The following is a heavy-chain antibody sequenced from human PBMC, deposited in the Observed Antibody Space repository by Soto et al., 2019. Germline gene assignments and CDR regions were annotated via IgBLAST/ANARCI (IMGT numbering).Heavy chain of an antibody. CDR1: GFTFSSYG. CDR3: AIPSLTF. V-gene: IGHV3-30*03. D-gene: IGHD3-16*01. Sequence: QVQLVESGGGVVQPGRSLRLSCAASGFTFSSYGVHWVRQAPGKGLEWVALISYDGSNKYYADSVKGRFTISGDNSKNTVYLQMNSLRGEDTAVYYCAIPSLTFGGQGTLVTVSS. CDR2: ISYDGSNK. J-gene: IGHJ4*02.